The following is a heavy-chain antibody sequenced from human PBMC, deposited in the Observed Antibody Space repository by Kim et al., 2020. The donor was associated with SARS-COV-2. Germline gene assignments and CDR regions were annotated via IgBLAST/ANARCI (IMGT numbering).Heavy chain of an antibody. CDR3: TTDLPAATVYPAYGMDV. J-gene: IGHJ6*02. CDR2: IKSKTDGGTT. D-gene: IGHD2-2*01. CDR1: GFTFSNAW. Sequence: GGSLRLSCAASGFTFSNAWMSWVRQAPGKGLEWVGRIKSKTDGGTTDYAAPVKGRFTISRDDSKNTLYLQMNSLKTEDTAVYYCTTDLPAATVYPAYGMDVWGQGTTVTVSS. V-gene: IGHV3-15*01.